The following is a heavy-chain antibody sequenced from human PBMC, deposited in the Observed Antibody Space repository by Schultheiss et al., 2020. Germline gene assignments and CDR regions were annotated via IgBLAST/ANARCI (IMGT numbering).Heavy chain of an antibody. V-gene: IGHV3-23*01. CDR1: GFTFSSYA. J-gene: IGHJ4*02. CDR2: ISGSGGST. CDR3: AEGGTRDY. D-gene: IGHD3-16*01. Sequence: GESLKISCAASGFTFSSYAMSWVRQAPGKGLEWVPAISGSGGSTYYADSVKGRFTISRDNSKNTLYLQMNSLRAEDTAVYYCAEGGTRDYWGQGTLVTVSS.